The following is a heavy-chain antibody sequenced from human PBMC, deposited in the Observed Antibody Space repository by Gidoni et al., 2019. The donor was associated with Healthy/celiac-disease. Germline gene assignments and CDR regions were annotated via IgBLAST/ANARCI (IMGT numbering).Heavy chain of an antibody. CDR1: GVTFSSYG. V-gene: IGHV3-33*01. D-gene: IGHD2-2*03. J-gene: IGHJ4*02. CDR2: IWYDGSNK. CDR3: ARDGSVATKYYFDY. Sequence: QVQLVESGGGVVQPWRSLRLSCAASGVTFSSYGMHWVRQAPGKGLEWVAVIWYDGSNKYYADSVKGRFTISRDNSKNTLYLQMNSLRAEDTAVYYCARDGSVATKYYFDYWGQGTLVTVSS.